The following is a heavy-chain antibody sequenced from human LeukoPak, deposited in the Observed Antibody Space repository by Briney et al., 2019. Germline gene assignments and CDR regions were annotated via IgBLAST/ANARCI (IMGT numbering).Heavy chain of an antibody. J-gene: IGHJ4*02. CDR3: ARDRGYCTSDDCYRWFDY. D-gene: IGHD2-8*01. CDR1: GFTFNSYS. V-gene: IGHV3-48*02. CDR2: ISHTSEST. Sequence: GGSLRLSCAASGFTFNSYSMSWVRQAPGKGLEWVSYISHTSESTYYADSVRSRFSISRDDAKSSLYLQMNSLRDEDTAVYYCARDRGYCTSDDCYRWFDYWGQGTLVIVSS.